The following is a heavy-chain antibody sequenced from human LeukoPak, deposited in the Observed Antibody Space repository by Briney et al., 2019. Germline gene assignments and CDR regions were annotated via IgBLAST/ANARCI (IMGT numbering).Heavy chain of an antibody. CDR3: TRDRTNLLLLWFGELLGWFDP. CDR2: IRSKAYGGTT. Sequence: KPGGSLRLSCTASGFTFSDYAMSWIRQAPGKGLEWIGFIRSKAYGGTTEYATSVKGRFTISRDDSKSIAYLKMNSVKAEDTAVYYCTRDRTNLLLLWFGELLGWFDPWGRGTLVTVSS. V-gene: IGHV3-49*05. CDR1: GFTFSDYA. J-gene: IGHJ5*02. D-gene: IGHD3-10*01.